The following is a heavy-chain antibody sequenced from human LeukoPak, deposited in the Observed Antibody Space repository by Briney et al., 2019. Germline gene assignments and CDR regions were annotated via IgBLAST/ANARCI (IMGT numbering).Heavy chain of an antibody. V-gene: IGHV3-66*02. Sequence: GGSLRLSCAASGFTVSSNYMSWVRQAPGKGLEWVSVIYSGGSTYYADSVKGRFTISRDNSKNTLYLQMNSLRAEDTAVYYCASRSPSRTYDSWSGYYLHDAFDIWGQGTMVTVSS. J-gene: IGHJ3*02. CDR3: ASRSPSRTYDSWSGYYLHDAFDI. CDR2: IYSGGST. D-gene: IGHD3-3*01. CDR1: GFTVSSNY.